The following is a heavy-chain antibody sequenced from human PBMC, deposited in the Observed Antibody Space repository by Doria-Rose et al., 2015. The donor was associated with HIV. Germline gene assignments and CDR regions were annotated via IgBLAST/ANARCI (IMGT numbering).Heavy chain of an antibody. D-gene: IGHD6-13*01. V-gene: IGHV2-26*01. CDR3: ARIKSSRWYHKYYVDF. J-gene: IGHJ4*02. CDR1: GVSLSSPGMG. Sequence: QITLKESGPVLVKPTETLTLTCTVSGVSLSSPGMGVSRIRQPPGKALEWLANIFSDDERSYTTSLQSRLTIARGTSKSQVVLTMTDMDPVDTATYYCARIKSSRWYHKYYVDFWGQGTPVIVSA. CDR2: IFSDDER.